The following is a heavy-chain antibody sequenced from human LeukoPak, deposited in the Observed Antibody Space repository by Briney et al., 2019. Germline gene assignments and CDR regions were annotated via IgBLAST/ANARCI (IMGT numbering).Heavy chain of an antibody. CDR2: MNPISGNT. J-gene: IGHJ2*01. CDR3: ARPYCSGGDCLRYFDL. Sequence: PLASVKVSCKASGYTFTSYDISWVRQATGQGLEWMGWMNPISGNTGYAQKFQGRVTMTRSTSISTAYMELSSLRSEDTAVYHCARPYCSGGDCLRYFDLWGRGTLITVSS. CDR1: GYTFTSYD. D-gene: IGHD2-15*01. V-gene: IGHV1-8*01.